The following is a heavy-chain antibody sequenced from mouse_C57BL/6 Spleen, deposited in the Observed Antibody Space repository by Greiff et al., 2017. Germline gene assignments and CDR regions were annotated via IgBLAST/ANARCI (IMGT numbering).Heavy chain of an antibody. D-gene: IGHD2-1*01. V-gene: IGHV2-2*01. CDR2: IWSGGST. CDR1: GFSLTSYG. CDR3: ARAFGEGGKRYFDY. J-gene: IGHJ2*01. Sequence: QVQLKESGPGLVQPSQSLSITCTVSGFSLTSYGVHWVRQSPGKGLEWLGVIWSGGSTDYNAAFISRLSISKDNSKSQVFFKMNSLQADDTAIYYCARAFGEGGKRYFDYWGQGTTLTVSS.